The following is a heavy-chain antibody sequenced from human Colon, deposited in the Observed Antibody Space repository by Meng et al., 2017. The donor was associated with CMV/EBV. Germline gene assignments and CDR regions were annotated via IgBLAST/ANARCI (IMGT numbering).Heavy chain of an antibody. CDR2: INWNSGSI. J-gene: IGHJ2*01. D-gene: IGHD6-19*01. Sequence: GGSLRLSCAASGFTFDDYAMHWVRQAPGKGLEWVSGINWNSGSIAYADSVKGRFIISRDNAKNSLYLQMNSLRAEDTALYYCARAGRAGSWYFDLWGRGTLVTVSS. CDR1: GFTFDDYA. CDR3: ARAGRAGSWYFDL. V-gene: IGHV3-9*01.